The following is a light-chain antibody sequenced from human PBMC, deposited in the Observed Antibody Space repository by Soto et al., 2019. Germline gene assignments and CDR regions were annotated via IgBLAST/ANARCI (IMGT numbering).Light chain of an antibody. V-gene: IGKV3-15*01. CDR2: DAS. J-gene: IGKJ2*01. CDR3: QQNNKWPLYT. CDR1: QSVSST. Sequence: EIVMTQSPATLSVSPGERATLSCRASQSVSSTLAWYQQKPGQAPRLLIYDASTRATGIPARFSGSGSGTEFTLTISSLQSEDFAVYYWQQNNKWPLYTFGQGTKLE.